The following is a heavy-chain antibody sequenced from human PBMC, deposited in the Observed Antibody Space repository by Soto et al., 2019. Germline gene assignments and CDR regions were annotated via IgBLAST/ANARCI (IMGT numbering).Heavy chain of an antibody. CDR3: ARAPPPYYDILTGYLDY. CDR1: GGTFSSYA. V-gene: IGHV1-69*01. J-gene: IGHJ4*02. D-gene: IGHD3-9*01. Sequence: QVQLVQSGAEVKKPGSSVKVSCKASGGTFSSYAISWVRQAPGQGLEWMGGIIPISGTANYAQKFQGRVTITADESTSTAYMELSSLRSDDTAVYYCARAPPPYYDILTGYLDYWGQGTLVTVSS. CDR2: IIPISGTA.